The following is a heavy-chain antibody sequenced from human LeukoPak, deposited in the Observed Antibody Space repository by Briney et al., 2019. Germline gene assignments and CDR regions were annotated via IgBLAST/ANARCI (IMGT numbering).Heavy chain of an antibody. CDR3: AREVGVNYYDSSDAFDI. J-gene: IGHJ3*02. V-gene: IGHV3-7*01. CDR2: IKQDGSEK. D-gene: IGHD3-22*01. Sequence: GGSLRLSCAASGFTFSSYWMSWVRQAPGKGLEWVANIKQDGSEKYYVDSVKGRFTISRDNAKNSLYLQMNSLRAEDTAVYYCAREVGVNYYDSSDAFDIWGQGTMVTVSS. CDR1: GFTFSSYW.